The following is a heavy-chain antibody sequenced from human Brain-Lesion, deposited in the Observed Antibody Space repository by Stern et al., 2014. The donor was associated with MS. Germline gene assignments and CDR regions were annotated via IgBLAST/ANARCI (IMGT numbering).Heavy chain of an antibody. D-gene: IGHD1-14*01. V-gene: IGHV3-9*01. CDR3: ARDITGSSAYFAY. J-gene: IGHJ4*02. Sequence: QLVESGGDLVQPGRSLRLSCAAFGFTFDDYAMPWVRQAPGKGREWVAGISWNSGTIGYADSVKGRFTTSRDNAYSSLYLQMNSLRPEDTALYYCARDITGSSAYFAYWGQGTLVTVSS. CDR1: GFTFDDYA. CDR2: ISWNSGTI.